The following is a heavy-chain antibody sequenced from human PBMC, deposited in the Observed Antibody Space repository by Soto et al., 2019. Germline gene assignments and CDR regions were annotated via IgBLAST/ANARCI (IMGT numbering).Heavy chain of an antibody. D-gene: IGHD2-2*01. Sequence: GASVKVSCKASGYTFTSYGISWVRQAPGQGLEWMGWISAYNGNTNYAQKLQGRVTMTTDTSTSTAYMELRSLRSDDTAVYYCARRSTTPLPPCGMDVWGQGTTVAVSS. CDR3: ARRSTTPLPPCGMDV. CDR1: GYTFTSYG. J-gene: IGHJ6*02. CDR2: ISAYNGNT. V-gene: IGHV1-18*04.